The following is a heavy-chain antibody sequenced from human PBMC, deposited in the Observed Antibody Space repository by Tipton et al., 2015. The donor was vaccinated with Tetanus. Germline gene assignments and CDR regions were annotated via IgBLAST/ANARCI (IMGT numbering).Heavy chain of an antibody. CDR2: INPSGGST. Sequence: QLVQSGAEVKKPGASVKVSCKASGYTFTSYYMHWARQAPGQGLEWMGIINPSGGSTSYAQKFQGRVTMTRDTSTSTVYMELSSLRSEDTAVYYCARDVVGATGWFDYWGQGTLVTVSA. V-gene: IGHV1-46*01. CDR1: GYTFTSYY. J-gene: IGHJ4*02. D-gene: IGHD1-26*01. CDR3: ARDVVGATGWFDY.